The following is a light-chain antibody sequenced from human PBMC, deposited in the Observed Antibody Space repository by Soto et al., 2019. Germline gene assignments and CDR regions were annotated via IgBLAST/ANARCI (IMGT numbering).Light chain of an antibody. V-gene: IGKV3-11*01. Sequence: EIVLTQSPATLSLSPGERATLSCRASQSVSSYLDWYRQKPGQAPRLLIYDASNRATGIPARFSGSGSGTDFTLTISSLEPEYFSVYYCQQRSNWPITFGQGTRLEIK. CDR3: QQRSNWPIT. CDR1: QSVSSY. J-gene: IGKJ5*01. CDR2: DAS.